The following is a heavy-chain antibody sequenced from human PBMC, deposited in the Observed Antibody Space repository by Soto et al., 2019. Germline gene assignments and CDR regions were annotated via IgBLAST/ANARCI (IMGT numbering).Heavy chain of an antibody. CDR1: GYTFTGYY. CDR2: INPNSGGT. Sequence: ASVKVSCKASGYTFTGYYMHWVRQAPGQGLEWMGWINPNSGGTNYAQKFQGWVTMTRDTSISTAYMELSRLRSDDTAVYYCARVRIVATINVSYYYHGTDVWGQGTTVTVSS. J-gene: IGHJ6*02. CDR3: ARVRIVATINVSYYYHGTDV. D-gene: IGHD5-12*01. V-gene: IGHV1-2*04.